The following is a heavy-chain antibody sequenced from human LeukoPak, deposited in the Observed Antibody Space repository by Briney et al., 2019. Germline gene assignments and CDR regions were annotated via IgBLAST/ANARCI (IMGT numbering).Heavy chain of an antibody. Sequence: GGSLRLSCAASGFTFSSYTMSWVRQAPGKGLEWVSALGGGGTDTYYADSVKGRFTISRDNFKNTLYLQMNNLRAEDTAVYYCARGATMIYFDYWGQGTLVTVSS. D-gene: IGHD3-22*01. CDR1: GFTFSSYT. CDR2: LGGGGTDT. CDR3: ARGATMIYFDY. V-gene: IGHV3-23*01. J-gene: IGHJ4*02.